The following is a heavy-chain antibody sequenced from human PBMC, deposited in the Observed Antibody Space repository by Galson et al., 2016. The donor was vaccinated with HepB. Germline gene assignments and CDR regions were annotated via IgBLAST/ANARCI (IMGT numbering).Heavy chain of an antibody. CDR1: GFTFGDYA. Sequence: SLRLSCAASGFTFGDYAMSWFRQAPGKELEWVGFIRSKAYGGKPEYAASVKGRFTISRDDSKSIAYLQMNSLKTEDTVVYYCTRDRGGSNWYFDYWGQGTLVTVSS. CDR2: IRSKAYGGKP. J-gene: IGHJ4*02. V-gene: IGHV3-49*03. CDR3: TRDRGGSNWYFDY. D-gene: IGHD6-13*01.